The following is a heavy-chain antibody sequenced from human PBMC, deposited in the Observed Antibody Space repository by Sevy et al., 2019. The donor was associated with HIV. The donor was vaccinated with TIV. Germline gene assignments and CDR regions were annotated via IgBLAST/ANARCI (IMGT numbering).Heavy chain of an antibody. CDR1: GFTFSSHA. CDR3: ARDKFGYTSGWQATGGFDY. CDR2: ISYDGSNK. J-gene: IGHJ4*02. Sequence: GSLRLSCAASGFTFSSHAMHWVRQTPGKGLEWVAVISYDGSNKFFANSVKGRFTVSRDNSKNALYLQMNSLRAEDTAIYFCARDKFGYTSGWQATGGFDYWGQGTLVTVSS. V-gene: IGHV3-30-3*01. D-gene: IGHD6-19*01.